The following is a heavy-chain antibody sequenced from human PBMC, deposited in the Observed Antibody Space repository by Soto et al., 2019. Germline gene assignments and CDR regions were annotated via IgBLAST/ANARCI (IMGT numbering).Heavy chain of an antibody. V-gene: IGHV4-34*01. Sequence: QVQLQQWGAGLLKPSETLSLTCAVFGGSVNSGNYYWSWIRQPPGKGLEWIGEMSHSGRTHFNPSLKSRVTISVDTSKNQFSLKMSSVTAADTALYYCACVERGTATTVVDAFDIWGPGTMVTVSS. CDR3: ACVERGTATTVVDAFDI. D-gene: IGHD1-1*01. CDR2: MSHSGRT. J-gene: IGHJ3*02. CDR1: GGSVNSGNYY.